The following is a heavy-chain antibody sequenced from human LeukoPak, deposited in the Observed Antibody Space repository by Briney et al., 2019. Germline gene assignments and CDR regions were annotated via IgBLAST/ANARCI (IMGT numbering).Heavy chain of an antibody. CDR3: ARDRLYCSSTSCFHYFDY. CDR1: GGSISSYY. Sequence: PSETLSLTCTVSGGSISSYYWSWIRQPPGKGLEWIGYIYYSGSTNYNPSLKSRVTISVDTSKNQFSLKLSSVTAADTAVYYCARDRLYCSSTSCFHYFDYWGQGTLVTDSS. D-gene: IGHD2-2*01. J-gene: IGHJ4*02. CDR2: IYYSGST. V-gene: IGHV4-59*01.